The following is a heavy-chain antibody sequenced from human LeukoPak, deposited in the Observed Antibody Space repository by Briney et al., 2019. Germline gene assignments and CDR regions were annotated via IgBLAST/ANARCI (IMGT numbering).Heavy chain of an antibody. V-gene: IGHV3-7*03. D-gene: IGHD1-14*01. CDR3: ARDVAGFDY. CDR1: GFTFSNYW. CDR2: IKQDGSEK. J-gene: IGHJ4*02. Sequence: GGSLRLSCVVSGFTFSNYWMSWVRQAPGKGLEWVANIKQDGSEKYFVDSVKGRFTISRDNAKNSLYLQMNSLRAEDTAVYFCARDVAGFDYWGQGTLVTVSS.